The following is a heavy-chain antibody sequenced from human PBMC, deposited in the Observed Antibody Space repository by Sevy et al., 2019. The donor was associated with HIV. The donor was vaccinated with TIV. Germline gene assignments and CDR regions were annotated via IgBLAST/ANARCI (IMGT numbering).Heavy chain of an antibody. CDR2: IRDDGNNI. D-gene: IGHD6-13*01. CDR3: ARGSFSSTWSLGNYFDY. V-gene: IGHV3-30*04. J-gene: IGHJ4*01. Sequence: GGSLRLSCATFGFTFNNHAFHWVRQAPGKGLEWVAVIRDDGNNIYYADSVKGRFTISRDNSKSTLFLQMNSLRAEDTAVYYCARGSFSSTWSLGNYFDYWGQGTLVTVSS. CDR1: GFTFNNHA.